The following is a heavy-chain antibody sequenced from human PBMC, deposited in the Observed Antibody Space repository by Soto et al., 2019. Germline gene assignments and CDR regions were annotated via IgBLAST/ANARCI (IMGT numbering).Heavy chain of an antibody. CDR2: IYYSGTT. CDR1: GGSISSGEYY. J-gene: IGHJ6*02. V-gene: IGHV4-30-4*01. D-gene: IGHD2-8*01. Sequence: QVQLQESGPGLVKPSQTLSLTCTVSGGSISSGEYYWSWIRQPPGEGLEWIWNIYYSGTTYNNPSLKSRVTISVDTSNNQFSLKLSSVTAADTAVYYCARDGGFCTNGVCPVYYYYGMDVWGQGTTVTVSS. CDR3: ARDGGFCTNGVCPVYYYYGMDV.